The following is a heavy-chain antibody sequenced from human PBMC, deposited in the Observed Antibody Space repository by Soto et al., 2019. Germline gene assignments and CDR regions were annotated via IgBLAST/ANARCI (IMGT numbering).Heavy chain of an antibody. J-gene: IGHJ3*02. CDR1: GGSISSYY. CDR3: ARPGITGTTYAFDI. CDR2: IYYSGST. V-gene: IGHV4-59*08. Sequence: SETLSLTCTVSGGSISSYYWSWIRQPPGKGLEWIGYIYYSGSTNYNPSLKSRVTISVDTSKNQFSLKLSSVTAADTAVYYCARPGITGTTYAFDIWGQGTMVTVSS. D-gene: IGHD1-7*01.